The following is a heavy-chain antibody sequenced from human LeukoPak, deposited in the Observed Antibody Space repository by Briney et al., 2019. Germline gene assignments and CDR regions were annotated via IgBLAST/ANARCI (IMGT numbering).Heavy chain of an antibody. V-gene: IGHV1-18*01. CDR2: ISVYNGNT. CDR3: ARVNLVGATPAYFDY. J-gene: IGHJ4*02. CDR1: GYTFSIYG. D-gene: IGHD1-26*01. Sequence: ASVRVSCKASGYTFSIYGFSWVRQAPGQGLEWMGWISVYNGNTNYAQKFQGRVTMTTDTSTSTAYMELRSLRSDDTAVYYCARVNLVGATPAYFDYWGQGTLVTVSS.